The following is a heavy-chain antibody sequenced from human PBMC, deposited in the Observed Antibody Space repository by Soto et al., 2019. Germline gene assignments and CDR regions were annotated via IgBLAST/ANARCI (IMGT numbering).Heavy chain of an antibody. D-gene: IGHD1-26*01. CDR1: GGSISSSSYY. J-gene: IGHJ4*02. CDR2: IYYSGST. CDR3: ARCTWEYYFDY. Sequence: PSETLSLTCTVSGGSISSSSYYWGWIRQPPGKGLEWIGSIYYSGSTYYNPSLKSRVTISVDTSKNQFSLKLSSVTAADTAVYYCARCTWEYYFDYWGQGTLVTVSS. V-gene: IGHV4-39*01.